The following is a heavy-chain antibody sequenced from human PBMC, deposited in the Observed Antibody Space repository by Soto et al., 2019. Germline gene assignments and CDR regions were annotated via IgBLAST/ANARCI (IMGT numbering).Heavy chain of an antibody. V-gene: IGHV3-23*03. CDR3: ARRTNGYFGY. D-gene: IGHD2-8*01. Sequence: EVQLLESGGGLVQPGGSLTLSCAASGFTFSDYTMSWVRQAPGKVLECFSVILADYNTYYTGSVRGRFTISRDNSKNTLYLEMNSLRAEDTAVYYCARRTNGYFGYWGQGALVTVSS. CDR2: ILADYNT. CDR1: GFTFSDYT. J-gene: IGHJ4*02.